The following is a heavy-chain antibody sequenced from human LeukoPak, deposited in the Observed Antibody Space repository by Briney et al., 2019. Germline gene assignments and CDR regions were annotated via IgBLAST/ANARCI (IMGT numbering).Heavy chain of an antibody. CDR2: ISGSGGST. CDR1: GFTFSSYA. J-gene: IGHJ4*02. CDR3: AKENYDFWSGYYGDY. Sequence: GGSLRLSCAASGFTFSSYAMSWVRQAPGKGLEWVSAISGSGGSTYYADSVKGRFTISRDNSKNMLYLQMNSLRAEDTAVYYCAKENYDFWSGYYGDYWGQGTLVTVSS. D-gene: IGHD3-3*01. V-gene: IGHV3-23*01.